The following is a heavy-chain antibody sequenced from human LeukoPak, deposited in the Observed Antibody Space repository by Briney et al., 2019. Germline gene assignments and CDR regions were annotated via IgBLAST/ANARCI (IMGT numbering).Heavy chain of an antibody. J-gene: IGHJ4*02. V-gene: IGHV3-33*01. CDR2: IWYDGSNK. CDR3: AREIGGTIN. Sequence: PGGSLRLSCAASGFTFSSYGMHWVRQAPGKGLEWVAVIWYDGSNKYYADSAKGRFTISRDNSKNTLYLQMNSLRAEDTAVYYCAREIGGTINWGQGTLVTVSS. CDR1: GFTFSSYG. D-gene: IGHD3-16*01.